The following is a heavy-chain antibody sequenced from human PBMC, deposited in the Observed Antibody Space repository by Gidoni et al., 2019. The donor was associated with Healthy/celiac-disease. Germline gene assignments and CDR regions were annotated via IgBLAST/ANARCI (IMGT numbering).Heavy chain of an antibody. J-gene: IGHJ4*02. D-gene: IGHD3-3*01. CDR3: ARGSDFWSGYYYQPFDY. CDR1: GFTFSSYE. V-gene: IGHV3-48*03. CDR2: ISSSGSTI. Sequence: EVQLVESGGGLVQPGGSLRLSCAASGFTFSSYEMNWVRQAPGKGLEWVSYISSSGSTIYYADSVKGRFTISRDNAKNSLYLQMNSLRAEDTAVYYCARGSDFWSGYYYQPFDYWGQGTLVTVSS.